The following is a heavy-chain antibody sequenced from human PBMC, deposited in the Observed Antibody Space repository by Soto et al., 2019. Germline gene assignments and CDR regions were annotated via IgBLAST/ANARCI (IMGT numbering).Heavy chain of an antibody. V-gene: IGHV4-4*02. CDR2: IYQSGST. CDR1: GGAISSSKW. J-gene: IGHJ4*02. Sequence: PSETLSLTCAVSGGAISSSKWWSWVRQPPGKGLEWIGEIYQSGSTNYNPSLESRVRMSVDKSRNQFSLKLTNMDPVDTATYYCARIYVWGSHRTIYYFDYWGQGTLVTVSS. CDR3: ARIYVWGSHRTIYYFDY. D-gene: IGHD3-16*02.